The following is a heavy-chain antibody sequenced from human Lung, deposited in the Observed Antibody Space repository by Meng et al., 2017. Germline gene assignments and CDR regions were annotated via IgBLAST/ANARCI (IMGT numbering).Heavy chain of an antibody. D-gene: IGHD6-25*01. CDR1: EYSFHDYY. Sequence: QVQVCPSGDDVRKPGAEMKASSKSSEYSFHDYYLQWVRRAPGQGRESMGRINPKRGDTHYAQKFQARFTMTGYRSISTAYMELSGLRSDDTAMYYCARDEDISAAGKLFGDYWGQGTLVTVSS. J-gene: IGHJ4*02. V-gene: IGHV1-2*06. CDR2: INPKRGDT. CDR3: ARDEDISAAGKLFGDY.